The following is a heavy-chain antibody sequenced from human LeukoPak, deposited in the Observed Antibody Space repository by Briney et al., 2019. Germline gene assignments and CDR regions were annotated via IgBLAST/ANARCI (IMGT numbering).Heavy chain of an antibody. CDR1: GDSISTFY. V-gene: IGHV4-4*07. Sequence: SETLSLTCTVFGDSISTFYWGWIRQPAGKGLEWIGHIYTSGSTNYNPSLKSRVTMSVDTSKNQFFLKLSSVTAADTAVYYCAKSNGYGLVDIWGQGTMVTVSS. D-gene: IGHD3-10*01. J-gene: IGHJ3*02. CDR2: IYTSGST. CDR3: AKSNGYGLVDI.